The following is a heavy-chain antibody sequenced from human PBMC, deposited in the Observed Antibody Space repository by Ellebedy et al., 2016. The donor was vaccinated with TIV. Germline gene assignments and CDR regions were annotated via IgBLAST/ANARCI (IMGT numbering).Heavy chain of an antibody. CDR1: GFTLSSYE. CDR3: VRDLVLYFDWAPVMDV. V-gene: IGHV3-48*03. CDR2: ISTSGNNI. D-gene: IGHD3-9*01. Sequence: GESLKISCAASGFTLSSYEMNWVRQVPGKGLEWVSYISTSGNNIHYADSVKGRFTISRDNAKNSLYLQMNSLRAEDTAVYHCVRDLVLYFDWAPVMDVWGQGTTVTVSS. J-gene: IGHJ6*02.